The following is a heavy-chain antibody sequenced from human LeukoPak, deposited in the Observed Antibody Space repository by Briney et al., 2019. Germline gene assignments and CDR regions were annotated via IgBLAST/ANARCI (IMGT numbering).Heavy chain of an antibody. CDR2: IYYTANT. CDR3: ARRDHYDSSGYFDY. V-gene: IGHV4-39*01. Sequence: SETLSLTCTVSGGSISSSSYYWGWIRQPPGKGLEWIGSIYYTANTYYNSSLKSRVTISVDTSKNQFSLKLSSVTAADSAVYYCARRDHYDSSGYFDYWGQGSLVSVSS. D-gene: IGHD3-22*01. CDR1: GGSISSSSYY. J-gene: IGHJ4*02.